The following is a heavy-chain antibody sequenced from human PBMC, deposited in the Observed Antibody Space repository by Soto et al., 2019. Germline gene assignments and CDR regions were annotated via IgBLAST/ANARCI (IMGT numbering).Heavy chain of an antibody. J-gene: IGHJ4*02. Sequence: PSETLSLTCTVSGGSVSSGSYYWSWIRQPPGKGLEWIGYIYHSGSTYYNPALKSRVTISLDKSKNQLSLKVSSVTAADTAVYYCAKNKYYYDSSGHPDYWGQGALVTVSS. CDR3: AKNKYYYDSSGHPDY. D-gene: IGHD3-22*01. CDR2: IYHSGST. V-gene: IGHV4-61*01. CDR1: GGSVSSGSYY.